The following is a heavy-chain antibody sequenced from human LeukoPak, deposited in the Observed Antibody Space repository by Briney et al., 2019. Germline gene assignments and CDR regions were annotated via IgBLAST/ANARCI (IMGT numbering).Heavy chain of an antibody. Sequence: SETLSLTCTVSGGSISSSSYYWGWIRQPPGKGLEWIGYIYYSGSTNYDPSLKSRVTISVDTSKNQFSLKLSSVTAADTAVYFLSLHQGPIHYQH. V-gene: IGHV4-61*05. CDR2: IYYSGST. CDR3: SLHQGPIHYQH. CDR1: GGSISSSSYY. J-gene: IGHJ1*01.